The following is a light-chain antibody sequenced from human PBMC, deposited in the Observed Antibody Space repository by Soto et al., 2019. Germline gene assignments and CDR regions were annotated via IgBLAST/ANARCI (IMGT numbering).Light chain of an antibody. CDR1: QGIVSW. CDR3: QQTTSFPLT. V-gene: IGKV1-12*01. Sequence: DIQMTQPPSSVSASVGDRVTITCRASQGIVSWLAWYQQKPGKAPKLLIYAASNLQSGVPLRFSGSGSGTDFTLTISSLQPEDFATYYCQQTTSFPLTFGGGTKVEIK. CDR2: AAS. J-gene: IGKJ4*01.